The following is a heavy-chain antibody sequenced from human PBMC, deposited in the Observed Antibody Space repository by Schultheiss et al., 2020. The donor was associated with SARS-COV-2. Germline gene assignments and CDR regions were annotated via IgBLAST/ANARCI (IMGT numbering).Heavy chain of an antibody. Sequence: GGSLRLSCAASGFTFSGYGMHWVRQAPGKGLEWVALISYDGSNKYYADSVKGRFTISRDNSKNTLYLQMNSLRAEDTAVYYCARDGRRWELLGDAFDIWGQGTMVTVSS. V-gene: IGHV3-30*03. CDR3: ARDGRRWELLGDAFDI. D-gene: IGHD1-26*01. CDR2: ISYDGSNK. J-gene: IGHJ3*02. CDR1: GFTFSGYG.